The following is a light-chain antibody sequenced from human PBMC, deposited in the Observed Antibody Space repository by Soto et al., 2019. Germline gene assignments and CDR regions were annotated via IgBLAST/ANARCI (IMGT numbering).Light chain of an antibody. CDR1: QSISSW. CDR3: EQVSVT. Sequence: DIQMTQSPSTLSASVGDRVTITCRASQSISSWLAWYQQKPGKAPKLLIYKASTLESGIPSRFSGSGSGTDFTLTINTEEPEVFATYYCEQVSVTFGPGTKVDIK. V-gene: IGKV1-5*03. J-gene: IGKJ1*01. CDR2: KAS.